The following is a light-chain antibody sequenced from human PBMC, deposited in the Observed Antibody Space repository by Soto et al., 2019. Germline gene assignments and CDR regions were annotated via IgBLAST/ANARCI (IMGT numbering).Light chain of an antibody. CDR2: KVS. V-gene: IGKV2-30*02. Sequence: DVVMPQSPLSLPVTLGQPASISCRSTQGLVHSDGDTYLNWFQQRPGHAPRRLIYKVSNRDSGVPDRFSGSGSGTDFTLKISRVEAEDVGVYYCMQGTHWPRTFGQGTKLEIK. CDR1: QGLVHSDGDTY. CDR3: MQGTHWPRT. J-gene: IGKJ2*01.